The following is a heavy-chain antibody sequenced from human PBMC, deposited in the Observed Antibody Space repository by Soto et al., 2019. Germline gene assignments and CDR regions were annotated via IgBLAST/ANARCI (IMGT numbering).Heavy chain of an antibody. CDR3: AMPGIAAARPIYGMDV. D-gene: IGHD6-13*01. Sequence: GGSLRLSCAASGFTFSSYAMSWVRQAPGKGLEWVSAISGSGGSTYYADSVKGRFTISRDNSKNTLCLQMNSLRAEDTAVYYCAMPGIAAARPIYGMDVWGQGTTVTVSS. J-gene: IGHJ6*02. V-gene: IGHV3-23*01. CDR1: GFTFSSYA. CDR2: ISGSGGST.